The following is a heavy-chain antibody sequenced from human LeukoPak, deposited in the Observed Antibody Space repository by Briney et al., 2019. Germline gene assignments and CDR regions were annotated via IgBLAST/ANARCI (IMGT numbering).Heavy chain of an antibody. CDR2: ISSSSSYI. J-gene: IGHJ1*01. V-gene: IGHV3-21*01. CDR1: GFTFSSYS. CDR3: ARDASANYYDSSVYFQH. D-gene: IGHD3-22*01. Sequence: EGSLRLSCAASGFTFSSYSMNWVRQAPGKGLEWVSSISSSSSYIYYADSVKGRFTISRDNAKNSLYLQMNSLRAEDMAVYYCARDASANYYDSSVYFQHWGQGTLVTVSS.